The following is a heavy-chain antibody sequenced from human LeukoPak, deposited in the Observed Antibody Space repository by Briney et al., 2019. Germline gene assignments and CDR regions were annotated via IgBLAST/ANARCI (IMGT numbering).Heavy chain of an antibody. J-gene: IGHJ4*02. D-gene: IGHD1-26*01. CDR3: AKGGSYFDY. V-gene: IGHV3-30-3*01. Sequence: GGSLRPSCAASGFTFSSYAMHWVRQAPGKGLEWVAVISYDGSNKYYADSVKGRFTISRDNSKNTLYLQMNSLRAEDTAVYYCAKGGSYFDYWGQGTLVTVSS. CDR2: ISYDGSNK. CDR1: GFTFSSYA.